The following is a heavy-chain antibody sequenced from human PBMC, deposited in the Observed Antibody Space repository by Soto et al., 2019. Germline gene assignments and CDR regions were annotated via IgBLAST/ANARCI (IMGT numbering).Heavy chain of an antibody. D-gene: IGHD2-21*02. V-gene: IGHV4-59*01. J-gene: IGHJ3*02. CDR3: ARLQYTVVTPIDM. CDR2: IHNSGNT. Sequence: LSLTCTVPGGSISNYYWTWIRQFPGKRLEWIAHIHNSGNTNSNPSLKRRVTISMDTSKNQISLRLTSVTAADTAMYYCARLQYTVVTPIDMWGQGTMVTGSS. CDR1: GGSISNYY.